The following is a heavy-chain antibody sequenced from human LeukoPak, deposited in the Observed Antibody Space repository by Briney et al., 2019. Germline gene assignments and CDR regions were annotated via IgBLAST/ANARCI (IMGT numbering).Heavy chain of an antibody. D-gene: IGHD6-6*01. J-gene: IGHJ4*02. Sequence: GGSLRLSCAASGFTFSSYSMNWVRQAPGKGLEWVSSISSSSSYIYYADSVKGRFTTSRDNAKNSLYLQMNSLRAEDTAVYYCARDIGTPSSSGYWGQGTLVTVSS. V-gene: IGHV3-21*01. CDR3: ARDIGTPSSSGY. CDR2: ISSSSSYI. CDR1: GFTFSSYS.